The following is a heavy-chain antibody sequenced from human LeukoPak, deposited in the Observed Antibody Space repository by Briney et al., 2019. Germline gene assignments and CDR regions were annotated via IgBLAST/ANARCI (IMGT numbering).Heavy chain of an antibody. CDR2: IGANGGST. D-gene: IGHD3-22*01. Sequence: PGGSLRLSCATSGFTFSSYAMSWVRQAPGKGLEWVSGIGANGGSTYYADSVKGRFTISRDNSKNTLYLQMNSLRTEDTAVYYCAKGRSGFRRFYYDSSGYPLRFDYWGQGTLVTVSS. V-gene: IGHV3-23*01. CDR1: GFTFSSYA. J-gene: IGHJ4*02. CDR3: AKGRSGFRRFYYDSSGYPLRFDY.